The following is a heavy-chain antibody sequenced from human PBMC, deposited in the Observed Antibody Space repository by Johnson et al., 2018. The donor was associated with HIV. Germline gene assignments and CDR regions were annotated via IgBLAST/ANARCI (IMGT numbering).Heavy chain of an antibody. CDR1: GFTFDDYG. D-gene: IGHD2-8*01. CDR3: ARYNGVDSSSSGQTDI. V-gene: IGHV3-20*04. CDR2: INWNGGST. Sequence: VQLVESGGVVVQPGRSLRLSCAASGFTFDDYGMSWVRQAPGKGLEWVSGINWNGGSTGYADSVNGRFTISRDNAKNSLYLQMNSLRAEDTALYYCARYNGVDSSSSGQTDIWGQGTMVTVSS. J-gene: IGHJ3*02.